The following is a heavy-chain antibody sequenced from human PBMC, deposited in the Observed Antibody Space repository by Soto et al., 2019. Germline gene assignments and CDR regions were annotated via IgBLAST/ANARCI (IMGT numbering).Heavy chain of an antibody. V-gene: IGHV3-33*01. Sequence: QVQLVESGGGVVQPGRSLRLSCAASGFTFSSYGMHWVRQAPGKGLEWVAVIWYDGSNKYYADSVKGRFTISRDNSKNTLYLQMNSLRAEDTAVYYCARETETTVTTKGGGWFDPWGQGTLVTVSS. CDR2: IWYDGSNK. D-gene: IGHD4-17*01. CDR1: GFTFSSYG. J-gene: IGHJ5*02. CDR3: ARETETTVTTKGGGWFDP.